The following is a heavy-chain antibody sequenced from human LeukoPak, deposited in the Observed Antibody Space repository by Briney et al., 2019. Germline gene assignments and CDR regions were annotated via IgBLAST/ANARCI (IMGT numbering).Heavy chain of an antibody. CDR1: GFTFSSYA. Sequence: PGGSLRLSCAASGFTFSSYAMSWVRQAPGKGLEWVSGMSGSGGRTYYADSVKGRFTISRDNSKNTLYLQMNSLRAEDTAVYYCATTLLRASTYMDVWGKGTTVTVSS. V-gene: IGHV3-23*01. CDR3: ATTLLRASTYMDV. D-gene: IGHD1-1*01. J-gene: IGHJ6*03. CDR2: MSGSGGRT.